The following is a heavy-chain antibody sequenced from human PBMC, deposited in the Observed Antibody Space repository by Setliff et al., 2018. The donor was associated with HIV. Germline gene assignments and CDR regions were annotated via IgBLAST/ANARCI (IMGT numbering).Heavy chain of an antibody. D-gene: IGHD3-9*01. CDR3: ARDLREGERYFDWLPDY. J-gene: IGHJ4*02. Sequence: ASVKVSCKASGYTFTSYYMHWVRQAPGQGLEWMGISNPSGGSTTYAPKFQGRVTMTRDTPTSTVYMELSSLRSDDTAVYYCARDLREGERYFDWLPDYWGQGTLGTVPQ. V-gene: IGHV1-46*01. CDR2: SNPSGGST. CDR1: GYTFTSYY.